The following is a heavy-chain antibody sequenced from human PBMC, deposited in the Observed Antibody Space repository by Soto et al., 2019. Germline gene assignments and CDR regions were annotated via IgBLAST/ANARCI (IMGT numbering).Heavy chain of an antibody. Sequence: GGSLRLSCAASGFIFSSYWMKWVRQAPGKGLEWVATIKEDGSKKYYVDSVKGRFTTSRDSAKSSLYLQMNNLRVEDTAVYYCANTRGYWGQGALVTVSS. CDR3: ANTRGY. D-gene: IGHD3-3*01. CDR2: IKEDGSKK. V-gene: IGHV3-7*05. J-gene: IGHJ4*02. CDR1: GFIFSSYW.